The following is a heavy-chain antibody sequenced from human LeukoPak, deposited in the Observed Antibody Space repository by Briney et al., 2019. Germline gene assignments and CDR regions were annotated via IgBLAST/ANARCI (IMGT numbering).Heavy chain of an antibody. CDR1: GFTFSSYA. CDR2: SSASGGTT. J-gene: IGHJ4*02. V-gene: IGHV3-23*01. D-gene: IGHD6-13*01. Sequence: QTGGSLRLSCAASGFTFSSYAMSWVRQAPGKGLEWASTSSASGGTTYYADSVKGRFTISRDNSKNTLYLQMNSLRAEDTAVYYCARGAGIAATGTGSFDFWGQGTLVTVSS. CDR3: ARGAGIAATGTGSFDF.